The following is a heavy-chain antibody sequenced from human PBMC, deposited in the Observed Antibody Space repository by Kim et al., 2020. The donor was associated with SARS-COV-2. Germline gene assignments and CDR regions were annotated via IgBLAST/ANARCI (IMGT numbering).Heavy chain of an antibody. CDR2: ISYDGSNK. CDR3: ASTVAGTRYFDY. D-gene: IGHD6-19*01. CDR1: GFTFSSYG. J-gene: IGHJ4*02. V-gene: IGHV3-33*05. Sequence: GGSLRLSCAASGFTFSSYGMHWVRQAPGKGLEWVAVISYDGSNKYYADSVKGRFTISRDNSKNTLYLQMNSLRAEDTAVYYCASTVAGTRYFDYWGQGTL.